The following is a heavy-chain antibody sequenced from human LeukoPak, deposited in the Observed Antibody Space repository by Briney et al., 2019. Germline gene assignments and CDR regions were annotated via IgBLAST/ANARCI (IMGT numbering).Heavy chain of an antibody. Sequence: SGGSLRLSCAASGSTFSDYYMSWIRHAPGKGLEWVSYISSSGSTIYYADSVKGRFTISRDNAKNSLYLQMNSLRAEDTAVYYCARVRMDYGSGSPADYWGQGTLVTVSS. J-gene: IGHJ4*02. D-gene: IGHD3-10*01. CDR3: ARVRMDYGSGSPADY. V-gene: IGHV3-11*01. CDR1: GSTFSDYY. CDR2: ISSSGSTI.